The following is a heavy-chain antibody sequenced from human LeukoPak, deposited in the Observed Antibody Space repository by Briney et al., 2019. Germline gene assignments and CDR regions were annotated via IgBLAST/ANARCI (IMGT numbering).Heavy chain of an antibody. CDR2: TSGSGGST. V-gene: IGHV3-23*01. J-gene: IGHJ4*02. CDR3: AKLRSRIAVAGFDY. CDR1: GFTFSNYA. D-gene: IGHD6-19*01. Sequence: PGGSLRLSCAASGFTFSNYAMSWVRQAPGKGLEWVSATSGSGGSTYYADSVKGRFTISRDNSKNTLYLQMNSLRAEDTAVYYCAKLRSRIAVAGFDYWGQGTLVTVSS.